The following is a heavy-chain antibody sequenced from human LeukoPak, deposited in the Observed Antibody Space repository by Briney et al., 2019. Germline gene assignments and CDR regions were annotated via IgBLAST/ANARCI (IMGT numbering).Heavy chain of an antibody. CDR3: ARASTDYGDYVARYFDY. J-gene: IGHJ4*02. CDR1: GYSFTSYW. CDR2: IYPGDSDA. D-gene: IGHD4-17*01. V-gene: IGHV5-51*01. Sequence: GESLKISCKGSGYSFTSYWIGWVRQMPGKGLEWMGIIYPGDSDARYSPSFQGQVTISADKSISTAYLQWSSLKASDTAMYYCARASTDYGDYVARYFDYWGQGTLVTVSS.